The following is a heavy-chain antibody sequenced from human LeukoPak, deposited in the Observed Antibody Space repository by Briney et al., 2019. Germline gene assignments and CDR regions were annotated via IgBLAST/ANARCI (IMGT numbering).Heavy chain of an antibody. CDR2: INHSGST. J-gene: IGHJ4*02. V-gene: IGHV4-34*01. CDR1: GGSFSGYY. D-gene: IGHD2-15*01. Sequence: SETLSLTCAVYGGSFSGYYWSWIRQPPGKGLEWIGEINHSGSTNYNPSPKSRVTISVDTYKHQLSLQLSTVTAADTAVYYCERGRSYRRYCSGCSCYADLFLFDYWGRGTLATVSS. CDR3: ERGRSYRRYCSGCSCYADLFLFDY.